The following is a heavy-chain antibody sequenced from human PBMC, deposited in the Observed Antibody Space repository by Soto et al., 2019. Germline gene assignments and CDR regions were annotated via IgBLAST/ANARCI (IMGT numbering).Heavy chain of an antibody. V-gene: IGHV4-34*01. J-gene: IGHJ4*02. CDR1: GGSFSTYY. D-gene: IGHD3-16*02. CDR2: INHSGSN. Sequence: LSLTCVVSGGSFSTYYYNWIRQSPGKGLEWIGEINHSGSNNYSPSLKSRVTMSLDTSKNQFSLKLSSVTAADTAVYYCARQAKGYLDYWGQGTLVTVSS. CDR3: ARQAKGYLDY.